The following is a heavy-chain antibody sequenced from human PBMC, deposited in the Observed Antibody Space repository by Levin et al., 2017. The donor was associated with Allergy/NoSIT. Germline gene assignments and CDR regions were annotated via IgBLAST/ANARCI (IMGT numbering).Heavy chain of an antibody. CDR3: ANEPRGIAVAGMMFGY. CDR1: GYSFTSYY. D-gene: IGHD6-19*01. V-gene: IGHV1-46*01. J-gene: IGHJ4*02. Sequence: GESLKISCKASGYSFTSYYIHWVRQAPGQGLEWMGIINPSGGTTSYAQKFQGRVTMTRDTSTSTVYMQLSSLRSEDTAVYYCANEPRGIAVAGMMFGYWGQGTLVTVSS. CDR2: INPSGGTT.